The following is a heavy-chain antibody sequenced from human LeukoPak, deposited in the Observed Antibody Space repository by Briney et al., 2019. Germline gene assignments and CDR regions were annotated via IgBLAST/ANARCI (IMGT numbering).Heavy chain of an antibody. V-gene: IGHV3-30*18. Sequence: GGSLRLSCAASGFTFSSYGMHWVRQAPGKGLEWVAVISYDGSNKYYADSMKGRFTISRDNSKNTLYLQMNSLRAEDTAVYYCAKDHLISYGDYAGNAFDIWGQGTMVTVSS. CDR3: AKDHLISYGDYAGNAFDI. CDR1: GFTFSSYG. D-gene: IGHD4-17*01. J-gene: IGHJ3*02. CDR2: ISYDGSNK.